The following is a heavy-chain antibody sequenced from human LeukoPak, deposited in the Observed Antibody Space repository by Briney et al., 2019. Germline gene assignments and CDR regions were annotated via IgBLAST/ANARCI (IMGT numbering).Heavy chain of an antibody. Sequence: PSETLSLTCTVSGGSISSYYWSWIRQPPGKGLEWIGYIYYSGSTNYNPSLKSRVTISVDTSKNQFSLKLSSVTAADTAVYYCVRCGGEDYDSSGYYYFKARNAFDIWGQGTMVTVSS. D-gene: IGHD3-22*01. J-gene: IGHJ3*02. CDR2: IYYSGST. CDR1: GGSISSYY. CDR3: VRCGGEDYDSSGYYYFKARNAFDI. V-gene: IGHV4-59*01.